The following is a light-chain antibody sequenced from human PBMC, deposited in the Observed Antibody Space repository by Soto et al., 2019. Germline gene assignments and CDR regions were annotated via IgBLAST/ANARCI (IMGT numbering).Light chain of an antibody. CDR2: WAS. J-gene: IGKJ2*01. CDR3: QQYYSSVT. V-gene: IGKV4-1*01. Sequence: DIVMTQSPDSLSVSLGERATINCKSSQTVFHTSYNKDFLAWYQQKAGQPPKLLFYWASTRESGVPARFSGGGSGTDFSITISSLKPEDVAVYYCQQYYSSVTFGQGTKVDIK. CDR1: QTVFHTSYNKDF.